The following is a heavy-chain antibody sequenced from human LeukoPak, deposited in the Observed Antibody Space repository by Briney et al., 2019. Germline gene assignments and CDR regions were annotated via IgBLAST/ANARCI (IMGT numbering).Heavy chain of an antibody. CDR1: GYSISSGYY. D-gene: IGHD2-21*01. V-gene: IGHV4-38-2*02. CDR2: IYHSGST. J-gene: IGHJ5*02. Sequence: PSETLSLTXTVSGYSISSGYYWGWIRQPPGKGLEGIGSIYHSGSTYYNPSLKSRVTIPVDTSKNQFSLKLSSVTAADTAVYYCARDSRAYCGGDCYSSGWLDPWGQGTLVTVSS. CDR3: ARDSRAYCGGDCYSSGWLDP.